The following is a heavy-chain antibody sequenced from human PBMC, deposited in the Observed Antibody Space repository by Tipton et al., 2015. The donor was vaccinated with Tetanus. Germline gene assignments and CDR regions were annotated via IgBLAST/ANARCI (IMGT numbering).Heavy chain of an antibody. D-gene: IGHD5-24*01. CDR2: IYGGNT. Sequence: TLSLTCTVSGGSITMSSYYWGWIRQPPGKGLEWIALIYGGNTYYDPSLKSRVGISLDTSKNQFSLKLTSVTAADTAIYYCARRNYPYYFDYWGQGILVTVSS. CDR3: ARRNYPYYFDY. J-gene: IGHJ4*02. V-gene: IGHV4-39*01. CDR1: GGSITMSSYY.